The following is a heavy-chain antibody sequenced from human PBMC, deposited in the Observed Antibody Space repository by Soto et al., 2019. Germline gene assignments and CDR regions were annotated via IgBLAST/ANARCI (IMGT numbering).Heavy chain of an antibody. CDR2: ISFDGNYK. Sequence: QVQLVESGGGVVQPGRSLRLSCVGSGFTFSSYGMHWVRQAPGKGLEWLAVISFDGNYKYHADSVKGRFTISRDNSQNTLVLQISSLTPEDTAVYYCVKDNLPSGSCENWYFDLWRRGTLVTVSS. CDR3: VKDNLPSGSCENWYFDL. D-gene: IGHD1-26*01. CDR1: GFTFSSYG. V-gene: IGHV3-30*18. J-gene: IGHJ2*01.